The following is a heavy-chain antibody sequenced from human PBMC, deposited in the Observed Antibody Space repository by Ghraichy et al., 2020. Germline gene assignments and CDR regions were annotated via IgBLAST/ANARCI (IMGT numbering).Heavy chain of an antibody. CDR3: ARVGGHCSSVSCYAGWYFDL. V-gene: IGHV4-59*08. D-gene: IGHD2-2*01. J-gene: IGHJ2*01. Sequence: ESLNISCTVSGGSMNKYYWSWFRQSPGKGLEWLGHIYYTGSTNYIPSVKSRVTISGDTSKNQFFLTLTSVTATDTAVYYCARVGGHCSSVSCYAGWYFDLWGRGTLVTVSS. CDR2: IYYTGST. CDR1: GGSMNKYY.